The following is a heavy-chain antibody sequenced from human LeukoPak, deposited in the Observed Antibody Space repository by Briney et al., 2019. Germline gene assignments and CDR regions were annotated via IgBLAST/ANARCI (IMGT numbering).Heavy chain of an antibody. V-gene: IGHV3-23*01. CDR3: AKYGYSSSWYSGSDY. D-gene: IGHD6-13*01. CDR1: GFTFSSYA. CDR2: ISGSGGST. J-gene: IGHJ4*02. Sequence: GGSLRLSCAASGFTFSSYAMSWVRQAPGKGLEWVSAISGSGGSTYYADSVKGRFTISRDNSKNTLYLQMNSLRAEDTAVYYRAKYGYSSSWYSGSDYWGQGTLVTVSS.